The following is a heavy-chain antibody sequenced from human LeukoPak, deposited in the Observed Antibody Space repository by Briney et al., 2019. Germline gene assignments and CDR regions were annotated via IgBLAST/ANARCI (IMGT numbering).Heavy chain of an antibody. CDR2: ISYDGSNK. CDR3: AKPSRQVLGYCSSTSCSHFDY. D-gene: IGHD2-2*01. V-gene: IGHV3-30*18. J-gene: IGHJ4*02. Sequence: GRSLRLSCAASGFTFSSYGIHWVRQAPGKGLEWVAVISYDGSNKYYADSVKGRFTITRDNSKNTLYLQMNSLRAEDTAAYYCAKPSRQVLGYCSSTSCSHFDYWGQGTLVTVSS. CDR1: GFTFSSYG.